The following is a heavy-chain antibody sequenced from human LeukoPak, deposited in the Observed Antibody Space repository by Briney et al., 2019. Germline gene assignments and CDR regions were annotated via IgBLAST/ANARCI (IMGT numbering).Heavy chain of an antibody. D-gene: IGHD6-13*01. CDR2: IDHSGST. Sequence: PSETLSLTCTVSGDSISRSTYYWSWIRQPPGKRLEWIGEIDHSGSTQYNPSLKSRVTISLDTSKKQFSLKLTSLTAADTAFYYCARYGMAAEGIWWFDPWGQGTLVTVSS. CDR3: ARYGMAAEGIWWFDP. CDR1: GDSISRSTYY. V-gene: IGHV4-39*07. J-gene: IGHJ5*02.